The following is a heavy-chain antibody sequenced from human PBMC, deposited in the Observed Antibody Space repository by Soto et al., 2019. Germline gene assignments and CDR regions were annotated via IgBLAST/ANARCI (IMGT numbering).Heavy chain of an antibody. J-gene: IGHJ6*03. D-gene: IGHD4-4*01. CDR2: IWYDGSNK. Sequence: GGSLRLSCAASGFTFSSYGMHWVRQAPGKGLEWVAVIWYDGSNKYYADSVKGRFTISRDNSKNTLYLQMNSLRAEDTAVYYCARGGDSSHYYYYYYMDVWGKGTTVTVSS. CDR3: ARGGDSSHYYYYYYMDV. V-gene: IGHV3-33*01. CDR1: GFTFSSYG.